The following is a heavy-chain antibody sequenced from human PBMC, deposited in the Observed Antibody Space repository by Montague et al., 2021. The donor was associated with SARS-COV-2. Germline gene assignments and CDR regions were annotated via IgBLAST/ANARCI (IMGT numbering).Heavy chain of an antibody. CDR1: GFTFSSYS. J-gene: IGHJ4*02. V-gene: IGHV3-21*01. CDR3: ARDTYYYDSSGYYPAVWDY. Sequence: SLRLSCAAPGFTFSSYSMNWVRQAPGKGLEWVSSISSSSSYIYYADSVKGRFTISRDNAKNSLYLQMNSLRAEDTAVYYCARDTYYYDSSGYYPAVWDYWGQGTLVTVSS. CDR2: ISSSSSYI. D-gene: IGHD3-22*01.